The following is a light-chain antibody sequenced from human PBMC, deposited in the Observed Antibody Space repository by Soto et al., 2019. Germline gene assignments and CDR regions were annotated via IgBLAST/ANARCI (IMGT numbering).Light chain of an antibody. CDR1: SSNIGNNY. J-gene: IGLJ2*01. Sequence: QSVLTQPPSVSGAPGQQVTISCSGSSSNIGNNYVSWYQQLPGTAPKLLIYDNNKRPSGIPDRFSGSKSGTSATLGITGLQTGDEADYYCGTLDSSLSAVVFGGGTKLTVL. CDR3: GTLDSSLSAVV. CDR2: DNN. V-gene: IGLV1-51*01.